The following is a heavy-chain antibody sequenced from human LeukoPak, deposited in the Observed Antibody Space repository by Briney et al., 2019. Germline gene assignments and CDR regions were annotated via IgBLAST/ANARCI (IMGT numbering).Heavy chain of an antibody. D-gene: IGHD3-22*01. CDR3: AKDPYYYDSSDYLRDVRGYFDL. CDR2: LWFDGSNT. Sequence: PGGSQRLSCAASGFTFSSYGMHWVRQAPGKGLEWVAVLWFDGSNTYYADSVKGRFTISRDNSKNTLYLQMNSLRAEDTAVYYCAKDPYYYDSSDYLRDVRGYFDLWGRGTLVTVSS. CDR1: GFTFSSYG. V-gene: IGHV3-33*06. J-gene: IGHJ2*01.